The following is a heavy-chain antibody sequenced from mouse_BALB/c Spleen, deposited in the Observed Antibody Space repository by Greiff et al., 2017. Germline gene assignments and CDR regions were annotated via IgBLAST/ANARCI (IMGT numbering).Heavy chain of an antibody. CDR2: ISYDGSN. CDR3: ARDGGNYEGAMDY. J-gene: IGHJ4*01. D-gene: IGHD1-1*02. CDR1: GYSITSGYY. V-gene: IGHV3-6*02. Sequence: EVQLQQSGPGLVKPSQSLSLTCSVTGYSITSGYYWNWIRQFPGNKLEWMGYISYDGSNNYNPSLKNRISITRDTSKNQFFLKLNSVTTEDTATYYCARDGGNYEGAMDYWGQGTSVTVSS.